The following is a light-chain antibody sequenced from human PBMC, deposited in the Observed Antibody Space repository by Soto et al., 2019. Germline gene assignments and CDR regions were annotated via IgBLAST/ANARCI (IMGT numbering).Light chain of an antibody. CDR1: QSISSY. CDR3: QQYDNIPL. Sequence: DLQMTQSPSSLSASVGDRFTITCRASQSISSYLNWYQQKPGKAPKLLIYDASSLESGVPSRLSGSGSGTEFTLTISSMKPDDFATYYCQQYDNIPLFGGGTKVDIK. CDR2: DAS. V-gene: IGKV1-39*01. J-gene: IGKJ4*01.